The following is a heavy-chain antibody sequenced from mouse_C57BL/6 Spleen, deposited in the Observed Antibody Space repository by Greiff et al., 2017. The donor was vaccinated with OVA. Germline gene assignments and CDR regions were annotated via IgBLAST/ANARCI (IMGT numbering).Heavy chain of an antibody. CDR1: GYTFTSYW. CDR2: IYPGSGST. Sequence: QVQLQQPGAELVKPGASVKMSCKASGYTFTSYWITWVKQRPGQGLEWIGDIYPGSGSTNYNEKFKSKATLTVDTSSSTAYMQLSSLTSEDSAVYYCARNSYGNYLSPFYYAMDYWGQGTSVTVSS. D-gene: IGHD2-1*01. J-gene: IGHJ4*01. V-gene: IGHV1-55*01. CDR3: ARNSYGNYLSPFYYAMDY.